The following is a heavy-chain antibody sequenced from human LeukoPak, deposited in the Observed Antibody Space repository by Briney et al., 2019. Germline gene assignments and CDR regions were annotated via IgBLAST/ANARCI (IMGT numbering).Heavy chain of an antibody. V-gene: IGHV3-23*01. J-gene: IGHJ4*02. Sequence: GGSLRLSCAASGFTFSSYAMSWVRQAPGKGLEWVSAISGSGGSIYYADSVKGRFTISRDNSKNTLYLQMNSLRAEDTAVYYCAKLRDEIPIWSDWGQGTLVTVSS. CDR1: GFTFSSYA. CDR3: AKLRDEIPIWSD. D-gene: IGHD1-1*01. CDR2: ISGSGGSI.